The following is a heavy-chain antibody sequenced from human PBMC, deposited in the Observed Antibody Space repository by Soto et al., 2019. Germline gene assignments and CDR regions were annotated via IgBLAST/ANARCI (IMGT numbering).Heavy chain of an antibody. CDR2: IYSSGST. CDR3: ATRPLLPGAP. J-gene: IGHJ3*01. Sequence: EVQLVESGGGLIQPGGSLRLSCAASGFTFSSNDMNWVRQAPGKGLEWVSLIYSSGSTSYADSVKARFTISRDNSKNTLYLQMSSLSAEDTAVYYCATRPLLPGAPWGQGTMVTVSS. D-gene: IGHD3-22*01. CDR1: GFTFSSND. V-gene: IGHV3-53*01.